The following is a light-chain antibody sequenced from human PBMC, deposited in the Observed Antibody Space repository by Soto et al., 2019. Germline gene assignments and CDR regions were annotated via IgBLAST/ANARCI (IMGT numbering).Light chain of an antibody. CDR3: QQYDTDPLT. J-gene: IGKJ4*01. CDR2: AAS. CDR1: QGSSGW. V-gene: IGKV1D-16*01. Sequence: DIQMPQSPSSLSASVGDRVTITCRASQGSSGWLAWYQQKPEKAPKSLVYAASSLHSGVPSRFSGSGSGTDFTLTISNLQPEDSATYYCQQYDTDPLTFGGGTKVEIK.